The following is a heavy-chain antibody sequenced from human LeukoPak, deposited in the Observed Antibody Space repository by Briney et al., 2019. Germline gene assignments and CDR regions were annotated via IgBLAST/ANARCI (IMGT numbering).Heavy chain of an antibody. CDR1: GGSISSYY. CDR2: IYYSGST. Sequence: PSQTLSLTCTVSGGSISSYYWSWIRQPPGKGLEWIGCIYYSGSTNSNPSLKSRVTISVDTSKNQFSLKPSSVTAADTAVYYCARVRIDYYDSIFDYWGQGTLVTVSS. CDR3: ARVRIDYYDSIFDY. J-gene: IGHJ4*02. D-gene: IGHD3-22*01. V-gene: IGHV4-59*08.